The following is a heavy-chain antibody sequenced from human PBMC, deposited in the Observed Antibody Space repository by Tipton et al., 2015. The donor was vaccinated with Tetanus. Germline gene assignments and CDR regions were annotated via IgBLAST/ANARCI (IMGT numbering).Heavy chain of an antibody. CDR3: ARDLPAGLGPLDY. D-gene: IGHD6-13*01. CDR2: ISAFNGNT. J-gene: IGHJ4*02. Sequence: QLVQSGAEGKKTGASVKVSCKASGYTFTSYGIRWVRQAPGQGLEWMGWISAFNGNTNYAQKLQGIVTMTTDTSTTTAYMELRSLRSADTAVYCCARDLPAGLGPLDYWGQGTLVTVSS. CDR1: GYTFTSYG. V-gene: IGHV1-18*04.